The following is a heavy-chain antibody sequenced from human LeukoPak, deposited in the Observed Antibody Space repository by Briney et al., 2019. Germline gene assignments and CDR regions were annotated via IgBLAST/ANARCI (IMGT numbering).Heavy chain of an antibody. CDR3: ARARDYRAFDI. CDR2: IYHSGST. CDR1: GGSLSSGGYS. Sequence: SQTLSLTCAVSGGSLSSGGYSWSWLRQPPGRGLEWIGYIYHSGSTYYNPSLKSRVTISVDRSKNQFSLKLSSVTAADTAVYYCARARDYRAFDIWGQGTMVTVSS. V-gene: IGHV4-30-2*01. J-gene: IGHJ3*02. D-gene: IGHD4-11*01.